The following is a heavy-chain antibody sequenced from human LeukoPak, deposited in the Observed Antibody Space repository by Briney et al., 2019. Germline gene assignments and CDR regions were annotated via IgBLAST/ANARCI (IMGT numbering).Heavy chain of an antibody. CDR3: ARERTSGGGYSYGYYY. V-gene: IGHV1-46*01. Sequence: ASVKVSCKASGYTFTSYYMHWVRQAPGQGLEWMGIINPSGGSTSYAQKFQGRFTITRDNSTSTVYMELSSLRSEDPAVYYCARERTSGGGYSYGYYYWGQGTLVTVSS. J-gene: IGHJ4*02. CDR2: INPSGGST. CDR1: GYTFTSYY. D-gene: IGHD5-18*01.